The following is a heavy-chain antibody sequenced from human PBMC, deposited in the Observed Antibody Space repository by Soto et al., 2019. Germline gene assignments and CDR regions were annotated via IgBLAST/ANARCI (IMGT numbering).Heavy chain of an antibody. D-gene: IGHD1-1*01. J-gene: IGHJ4*02. Sequence: SLRLSCVASGFSFGTYAMTWVRQAPGKGLEWVSGISGSGTITYDADSVKGRFTISRDKSKNTLYLQMNSLRADDTAVYYCAKSLSASPNYFFDSWGQGALVTVSS. CDR3: AKSLSASPNYFFDS. CDR2: ISGSGTIT. CDR1: GFSFGTYA. V-gene: IGHV3-23*01.